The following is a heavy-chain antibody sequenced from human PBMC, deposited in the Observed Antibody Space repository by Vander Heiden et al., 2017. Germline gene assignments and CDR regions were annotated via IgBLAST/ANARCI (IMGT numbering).Heavy chain of an antibody. Sequence: QVQLVQSGGGLVKPGGSLRPSCEASGFTFSDYFMSWIRQAPGKGLEWISFTSTSGNTIFYADSVKDRFTISRNNVNNLLFLQMNSLRAEDTAVYYCARVLPVAGTSRYFQHWGQGTLVTVSS. CDR1: GFTFSDYF. J-gene: IGHJ1*01. V-gene: IGHV3-11*01. CDR3: ARVLPVAGTSRYFQH. D-gene: IGHD6-19*01. CDR2: TSTSGNTI.